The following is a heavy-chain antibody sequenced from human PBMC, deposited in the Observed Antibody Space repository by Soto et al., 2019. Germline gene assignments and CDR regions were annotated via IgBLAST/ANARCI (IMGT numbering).Heavy chain of an antibody. Sequence: QVQLEQSGTEVKKSGSSVKVSCKASGGTFSHYAFTWVRQTPGQGLEWLGGIISSSGTENNAQKFQGRVTITAVESTSTVYMELSGLTLEDTAVYFCARAPYQGYESSGFYLVWGQGTLVIVSA. V-gene: IGHV1-69*01. CDR3: ARAPYQGYESSGFYLV. CDR2: IISSSGTE. D-gene: IGHD3-22*01. J-gene: IGHJ4*02. CDR1: GGTFSHYA.